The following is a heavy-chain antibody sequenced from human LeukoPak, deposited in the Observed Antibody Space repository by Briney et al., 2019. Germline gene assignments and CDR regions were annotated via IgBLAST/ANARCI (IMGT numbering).Heavy chain of an antibody. D-gene: IGHD3-22*01. J-gene: IGHJ3*02. CDR3: AGEDYFDTSGYASWRFDI. CDR1: GGSISSYY. CDR2: IYYSGNT. Sequence: SETLSFTCIVSGGSISSYYWSWIRQPPGKGLEWIGHIYYSGNTIYNPSLKSRVTISIDTSKNQFSLKLSSVTTADTAVYYCAGEDYFDTSGYASWRFDIWGQGTMVTVSS. V-gene: IGHV4-59*01.